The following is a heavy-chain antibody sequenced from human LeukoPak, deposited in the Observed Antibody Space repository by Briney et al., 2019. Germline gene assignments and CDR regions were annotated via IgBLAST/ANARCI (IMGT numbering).Heavy chain of an antibody. CDR2: LKSRVPGGAA. Sequence: GSLRLSSEAPGFSFTTVGMTGVRLAPGKGLEWVGRLKSRVPGGAADYAAPVKGRFTISRDDSKTTLYLQMNSLKNEDTGIYSCAYLRPNDYYYYYMDVWGKGTTVTVAS. V-gene: IGHV3-15*01. J-gene: IGHJ6*03. CDR3: AYLRPNDYYYYYMDV. D-gene: IGHD2-21*01. CDR1: GFSFTTVG.